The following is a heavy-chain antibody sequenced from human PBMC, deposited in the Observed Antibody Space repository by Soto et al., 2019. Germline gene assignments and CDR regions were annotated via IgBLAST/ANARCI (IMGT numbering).Heavy chain of an antibody. D-gene: IGHD3-10*01. CDR2: ISYDGSNK. CDR3: AKRRSTMGRGVDGAHHYGMDV. V-gene: IGHV3-30*18. CDR1: GFTFSSYG. Sequence: PWWSIGLSCAASGFTFSSYGMHWVRQAPGKGLEWVAVISYDGSNKYYADSVKGRFTISRDNSKNTLYLQMNSLRAEDTAVYYCAKRRSTMGRGVDGAHHYGMDVSSQGTSVIVS. J-gene: IGHJ6*02.